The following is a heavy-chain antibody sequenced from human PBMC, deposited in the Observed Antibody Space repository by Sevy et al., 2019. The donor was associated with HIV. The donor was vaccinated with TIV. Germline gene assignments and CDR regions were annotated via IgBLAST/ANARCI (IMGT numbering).Heavy chain of an antibody. J-gene: IGHJ6*02. CDR3: ARDRNNYDSSGYPKGMDV. V-gene: IGHV1-18*01. D-gene: IGHD3-22*01. CDR1: GYTFTSYG. Sequence: ASVKVSCKASGYTFTSYGISWVRQAPGQGLEWMGWISGYNANTNYAQKVQGRVTMTTDTSMSTAYMELRSLRSDDTAVYYCARDRNNYDSSGYPKGMDVWGQGTTVTVSS. CDR2: ISGYNANT.